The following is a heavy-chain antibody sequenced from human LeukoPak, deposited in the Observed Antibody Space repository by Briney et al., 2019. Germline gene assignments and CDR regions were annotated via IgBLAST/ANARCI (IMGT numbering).Heavy chain of an antibody. CDR1: GGTFSSYA. V-gene: IGHV1-69*05. Sequence: SVTVSCKASGGTFSSYAISWVRQAPGQGLEWMGGIIPIFGTANYAQKFQGRVTITTDESTSTAYMELSSLRSEDTAVYYCASHPQLVTSYFDYWGQGTLVTVSS. CDR2: IIPIFGTA. J-gene: IGHJ4*02. CDR3: ASHPQLVTSYFDY. D-gene: IGHD1-1*01.